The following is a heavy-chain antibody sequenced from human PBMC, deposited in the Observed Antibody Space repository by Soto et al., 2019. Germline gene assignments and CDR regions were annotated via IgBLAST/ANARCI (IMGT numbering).Heavy chain of an antibody. D-gene: IGHD3-22*01. J-gene: IGHJ4*02. CDR3: ARENSRSYHFDY. CDR1: GFTFSEYW. CDR2: IHSDGSTT. Sequence: EVQLVESGGGLVQPGGSLRLSCGASGFTFSEYWVHWVRQAPGKGLVWVSRIHSDGSTTNYADPVKGRFTISRDNAKNTLFLQMNSLRAEDTAVYYCARENSRSYHFDYWGQGILVTVSS. V-gene: IGHV3-74*01.